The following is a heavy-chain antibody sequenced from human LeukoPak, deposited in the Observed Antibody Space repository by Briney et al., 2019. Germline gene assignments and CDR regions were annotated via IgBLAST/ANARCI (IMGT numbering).Heavy chain of an antibody. V-gene: IGHV5-51*01. CDR1: GYTFTSYW. Sequence: GESLKISCKASGYTFTSYWIGWVRQMPGKGLEWMGMIYPGDSDTRYSPSFQGQVTISADKSISSAYLQWSSLKASDTATYYCARLDFGDSGSEYFDYWGQGTLVTVSS. J-gene: IGHJ4*02. CDR2: IYPGDSDT. CDR3: ARLDFGDSGSEYFDY. D-gene: IGHD4-17*01.